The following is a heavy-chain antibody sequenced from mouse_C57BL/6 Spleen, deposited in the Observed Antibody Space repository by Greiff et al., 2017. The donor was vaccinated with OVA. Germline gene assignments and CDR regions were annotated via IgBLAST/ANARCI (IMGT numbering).Heavy chain of an antibody. Sequence: QVQLQQPGTELVKPGASVKLSCKASGYTFTSYWMHWVKQRPGQGLEWIGNINPSNGGTNYNEKFKSKATLTVDKSSSTAYMQLSSLTSEDSAVYYCARGDGSSYDWYIDVWGTGTTVTVSS. D-gene: IGHD1-1*01. J-gene: IGHJ1*03. CDR2: INPSNGGT. CDR3: ARGDGSSYDWYIDV. V-gene: IGHV1-53*01. CDR1: GYTFTSYW.